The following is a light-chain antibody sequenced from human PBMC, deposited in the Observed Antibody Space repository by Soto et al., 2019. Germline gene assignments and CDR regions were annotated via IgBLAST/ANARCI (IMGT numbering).Light chain of an antibody. CDR1: SRDIGGYNY. Sequence: QSALTHPASVSVSPGQSITIACTGTSRDIGGYNYVSWYQQHPGKAPQVIIYEVTNRPSGVSNRVSGSKSGNTASLTISGLQAEDEADYYCISYTISNTIYMVFGGGTKLTVL. CDR2: EVT. CDR3: ISYTISNTIYMV. V-gene: IGLV2-14*01. J-gene: IGLJ2*01.